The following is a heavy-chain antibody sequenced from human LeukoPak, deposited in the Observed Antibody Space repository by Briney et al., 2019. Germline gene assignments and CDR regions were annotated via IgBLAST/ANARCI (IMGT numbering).Heavy chain of an antibody. D-gene: IGHD3-3*01. J-gene: IGHJ5*02. CDR3: AINYDFWSGCRWFDP. V-gene: IGHV1-69*06. CDR1: GGTFSSYA. CDR2: IIPIFGTA. Sequence: ASVKVSCKASGGTFSSYAISWVRQAPGQGLEWMGGIIPIFGTANYAQKFQGRVTITADKSTSTAYMELSSLRSEDTAVYYCAINYDFWSGCRWFDPWGQGTLVTVSS.